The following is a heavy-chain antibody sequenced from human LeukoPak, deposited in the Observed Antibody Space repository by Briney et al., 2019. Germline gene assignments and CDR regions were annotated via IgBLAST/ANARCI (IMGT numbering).Heavy chain of an antibody. CDR1: GSPIGGYY. CDR2: FFYKRGA. J-gene: IGHJ4*02. V-gene: IGHV4-59*01. D-gene: IGHD3-3*02. Sequence: SETLSLTCSVSGSPIGGYYWSWSRQAPGKGVEWIGNFFYKRGAWYKSSLKSRVTTSIDTSKKELSLTLTSVTAADTAVYYCASGLLAPRYYFDYWGQGTLVTVSS. CDR3: ASGLLAPRYYFDY.